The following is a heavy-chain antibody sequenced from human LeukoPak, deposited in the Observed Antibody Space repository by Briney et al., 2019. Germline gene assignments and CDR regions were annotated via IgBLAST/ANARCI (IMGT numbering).Heavy chain of an antibody. CDR1: GGSFSGYY. CDR2: INHSGST. D-gene: IGHD3-16*01. V-gene: IGHV4-34*01. Sequence: KPSETLSLTCAVYGGSFSGYYWSWIRQPPGKGLEWIGEINHSGSTNYNPSLKSRVTISVDTSKNQFSLKLSSVTAADTAVYYCARVRGSRGGGGNPRRADYWGQGTLVTVSS. CDR3: ARVRGSRGGGGNPRRADY. J-gene: IGHJ4*02.